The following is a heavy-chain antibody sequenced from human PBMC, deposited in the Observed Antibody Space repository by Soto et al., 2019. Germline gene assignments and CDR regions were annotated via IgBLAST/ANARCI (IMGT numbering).Heavy chain of an antibody. J-gene: IGHJ4*02. CDR3: SKTLGGGSYTGSVFGR. CDR1: GTTFNRYY. V-gene: IGHV1-46*02. CDR2: MNPSGGST. Sequence: VKVSCNASGTTFNRYYLHCVRQSPGQRIGWMGMMNPSGGSTGYVQRFKCRVSMCRDAATRGVSMELSSLRSEDTAVYYCSKTLGGGSYTGSVFGRWGQGTMVTVSS. D-gene: IGHD1-26*01.